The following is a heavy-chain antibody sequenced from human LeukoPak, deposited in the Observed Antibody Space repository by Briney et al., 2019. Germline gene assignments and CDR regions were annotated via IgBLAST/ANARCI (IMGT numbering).Heavy chain of an antibody. V-gene: IGHV3-13*01. CDR3: ARADLRGYSLDY. CDR1: GFTFSSYD. Sequence: PGGSLRLSRAASGFTFSSYDMHWVRQTTGRGLEWVSAIATAGDTYYPGSVKGRFTISRENAKNSLYLQMNSLRAGDTAVYYCARADLRGYSLDYWGQGTLVTVSS. CDR2: IATAGDT. D-gene: IGHD5-18*01. J-gene: IGHJ4*02.